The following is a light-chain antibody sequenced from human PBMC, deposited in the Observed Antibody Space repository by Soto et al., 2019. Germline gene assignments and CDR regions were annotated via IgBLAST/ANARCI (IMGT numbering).Light chain of an antibody. CDR3: HQYGSSFGWT. Sequence: EIVLTQSPGTLSLSPGERAALSCRASQSVSSNFLAWYQQKPGQAPRLLIYDASSRATGIPDRFSGSGSGTDFTLTISRLEPADFAVYYCHQYGSSFGWTFGQGTKVDIK. V-gene: IGKV3-20*01. CDR1: QSVSSNF. CDR2: DAS. J-gene: IGKJ1*01.